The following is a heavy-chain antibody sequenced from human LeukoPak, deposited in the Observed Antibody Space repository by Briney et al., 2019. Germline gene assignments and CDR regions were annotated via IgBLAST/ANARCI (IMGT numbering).Heavy chain of an antibody. CDR2: IWHDGSNK. Sequence: GGSLSLSCAASGFTFSSYGMHWVRQAPGKGLEWVAVIWHDGSNKYYVDSVKGRFTISRDNSKNTLYLQMNSLRAEDTSVYYCARGEHFDYWGQGTLVTVSS. J-gene: IGHJ4*02. V-gene: IGHV3-33*01. CDR3: ARGEHFDY. CDR1: GFTFSSYG. D-gene: IGHD1-26*01.